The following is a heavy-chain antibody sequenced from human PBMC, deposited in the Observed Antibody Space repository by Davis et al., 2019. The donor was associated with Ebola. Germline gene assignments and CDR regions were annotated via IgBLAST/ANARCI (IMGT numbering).Heavy chain of an antibody. CDR3: AVRGRDY. CDR1: GFTFSSYS. CDR2: ISSSSSYI. J-gene: IGHJ4*02. Sequence: GESLKISCAGSGFTFSSYSMNWVRQAPGKGLEWVSSISSSSSYIYYADSVKGRFTISRDNAKNSLYLQMNSLRAEDTAVYYCAVRGRDYWGQGALVTVSS. D-gene: IGHD3-10*01. V-gene: IGHV3-21*04.